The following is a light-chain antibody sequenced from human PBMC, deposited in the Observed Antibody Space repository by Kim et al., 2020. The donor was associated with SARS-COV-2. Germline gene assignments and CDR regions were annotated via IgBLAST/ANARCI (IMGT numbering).Light chain of an antibody. CDR1: NIDIGIYDL. V-gene: IGLV2-14*02. CDR3: SSYNLSSTLV. J-gene: IGLJ2*01. Sequence: GQSITITCTGNNIDIGIYDLVSWYQQHPGKAPRLMIYDVNKWPSGVSNRFSGSKSGNTASLTISGLQAEDEADYYCSSYNLSSTLVFGGGTQLTVL. CDR2: DVN.